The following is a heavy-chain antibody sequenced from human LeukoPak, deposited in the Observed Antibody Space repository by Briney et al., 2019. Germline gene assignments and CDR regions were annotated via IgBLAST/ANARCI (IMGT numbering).Heavy chain of an antibody. CDR1: GGSISSGYY. Sequence: SETLSLTCTVSGGSISSGYYWGWIRQPPGKGLEWIGSIYHSGSTYYNPSLKSRVTISVDTSKNQFSLKLSSVTAADTAVYYCARTRDYWGQGTLVTVSS. CDR2: IYHSGST. CDR3: ARTRDY. J-gene: IGHJ4*02. V-gene: IGHV4-38-2*02.